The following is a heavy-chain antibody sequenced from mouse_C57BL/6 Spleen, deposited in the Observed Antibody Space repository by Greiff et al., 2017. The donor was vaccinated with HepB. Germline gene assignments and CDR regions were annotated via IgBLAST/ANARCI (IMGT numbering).Heavy chain of an antibody. V-gene: IGHV1-81*01. Sequence: VMLVESGAELARPGASVKLSCKASGYTFTSYGISWVKQRTGQGLEWIGEIYPRSGNTYYNEKFKGKATLTADKSSSTAYMELRSLTSEDSAVYFCARGGKYGNGDYWGQGTTLTVSS. CDR1: GYTFTSYG. D-gene: IGHD2-1*01. J-gene: IGHJ2*01. CDR3: ARGGKYGNGDY. CDR2: IYPRSGNT.